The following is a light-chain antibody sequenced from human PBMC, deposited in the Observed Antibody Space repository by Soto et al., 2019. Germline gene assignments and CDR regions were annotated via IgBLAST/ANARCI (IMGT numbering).Light chain of an antibody. CDR2: GAS. Sequence: EIVMTQSPATLSVSPGEGATLSCRASQSVSTNLAWYQQKPGQAPRLLIYGASTRATGIPARFSGSGSGTEFTLTISSLQSEDFAVYFCQQYNNWPPLTFGGGTKVEIK. V-gene: IGKV3-15*01. J-gene: IGKJ4*01. CDR3: QQYNNWPPLT. CDR1: QSVSTN.